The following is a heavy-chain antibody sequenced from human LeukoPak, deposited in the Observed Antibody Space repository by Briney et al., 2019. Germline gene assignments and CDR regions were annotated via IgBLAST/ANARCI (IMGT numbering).Heavy chain of an antibody. Sequence: AGSLRLSCEASGFTFGTYGMTWVRQAPGKGLEWVSGITGSSTWTYYADSVRGRFTISRDNSKNTLHLQMNNLTADDTAIYYCARELVSLGTGYFDLWGRGTLVTVSS. J-gene: IGHJ2*01. V-gene: IGHV3-23*01. CDR1: GFTFGTYG. D-gene: IGHD7-27*01. CDR2: ITGSSTWT. CDR3: ARELVSLGTGYFDL.